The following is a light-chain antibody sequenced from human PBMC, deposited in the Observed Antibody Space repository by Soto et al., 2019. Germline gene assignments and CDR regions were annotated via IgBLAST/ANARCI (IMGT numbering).Light chain of an antibody. V-gene: IGKV3D-15*01. CDR3: QQYNNWPLT. CDR2: GAS. J-gene: IGKJ4*01. CDR1: QSVSNN. Sequence: EIVLTQSPGTLSLSPGERATLSCRASQSVSNNYLAWYQQKPGRAPRLLIYGASTRATGIPARFSGSGSGTEFTLTISSLQSEDFAVYYCQQYNNWPLTFGGGTKVEIK.